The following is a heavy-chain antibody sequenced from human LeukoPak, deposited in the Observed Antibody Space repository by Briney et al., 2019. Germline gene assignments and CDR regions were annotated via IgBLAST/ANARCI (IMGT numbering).Heavy chain of an antibody. CDR3: ARVRSGSYPAPFDY. J-gene: IGHJ4*02. V-gene: IGHV4-59*01. CDR1: GVSINNYY. D-gene: IGHD1-26*01. Sequence: SETLSLTCTVSGVSINNYYWGWIRQPPGKGLEWIGYIYYSGSTNYNPSLKSRVTISVDTSENQFSLKLASVTAADTAVYYCARVRSGSYPAPFDYWGQGTLVTVSS. CDR2: IYYSGST.